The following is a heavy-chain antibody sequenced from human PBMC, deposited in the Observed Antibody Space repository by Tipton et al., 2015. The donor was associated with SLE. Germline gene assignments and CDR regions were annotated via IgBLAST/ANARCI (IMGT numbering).Heavy chain of an antibody. J-gene: IGHJ6*02. CDR3: ARKDTTMVWGDYYYGMDV. D-gene: IGHD5-18*01. CDR2: IYKSGGT. CDR1: GGSVSSGRYY. Sequence: TLSLTCTVSGGSVSSGRYYWSWIRQPPGKGLEWIGYIYKSGGTNYNPSLKSRVNISVDTSKNQFSLKLSSVTAADTAVYYCARKDTTMVWGDYYYGMDVWGQGTTVTVSS. V-gene: IGHV4-61*01.